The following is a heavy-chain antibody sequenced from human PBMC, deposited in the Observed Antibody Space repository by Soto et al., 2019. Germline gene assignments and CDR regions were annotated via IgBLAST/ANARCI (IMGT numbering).Heavy chain of an antibody. Sequence: ASVKVSCKASGYTFTSYDINWVRQATGQGLEWMGWMNPNSGNTGYAQKFQGRVTMTRNTSISTAYMELSSLRSEDTAVYYCARDMEGTTVTTGYYYYGMDVWGQGTTVTVSS. CDR1: GYTFTSYD. CDR2: MNPNSGNT. J-gene: IGHJ6*02. V-gene: IGHV1-8*01. D-gene: IGHD4-17*01. CDR3: ARDMEGTTVTTGYYYYGMDV.